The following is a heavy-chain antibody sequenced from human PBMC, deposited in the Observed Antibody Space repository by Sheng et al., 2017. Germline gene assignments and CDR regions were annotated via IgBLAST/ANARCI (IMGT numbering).Heavy chain of an antibody. CDR1: RGSFNAYG. Sequence: QIQLVQSGAEVKEPGSSVKVSCKPSRGSFNAYGISWVRQAPGHGLEWVGVIIPVGRRANYAQKFQDRVTITADESTSTVYMEVTSLRPEDTAVYYCARLAYSDYDWGLGTLVTVS. CDR3: ARLAYSDYD. J-gene: IGHJ4*02. D-gene: IGHD4-17*01. CDR2: IIPVGRRA. V-gene: IGHV1-69*13.